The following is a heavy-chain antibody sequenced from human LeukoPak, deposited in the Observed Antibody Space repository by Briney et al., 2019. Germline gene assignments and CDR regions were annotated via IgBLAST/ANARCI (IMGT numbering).Heavy chain of an antibody. CDR1: GYTFTSYG. V-gene: IGHV1-18*04. D-gene: IGHD1-26*01. Sequence: ASVKVSCKASGYTFTSYGISWVRQAPGQGLEWMGWISAYNGNTNYAQKLQGRVTMTTDTSTSTAYMELRSLRSADTAVYYCAGDSAWDLRFDYWGQGTLVTVSS. CDR3: AGDSAWDLRFDY. CDR2: ISAYNGNT. J-gene: IGHJ4*02.